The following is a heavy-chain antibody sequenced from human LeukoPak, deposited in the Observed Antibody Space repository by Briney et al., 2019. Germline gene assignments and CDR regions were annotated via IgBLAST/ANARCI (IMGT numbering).Heavy chain of an antibody. D-gene: IGHD3-22*01. V-gene: IGHV1-69*02. Sequence: SVKVSCKASGGTLSSYTISWVRQAPGQGLEWMGRIIPILGIANYAQKFQGRVTITADKSTSTAYMELSSLRSEDTAVYYCASASSGYYYVYWGQGTLVTVSS. CDR3: ASASSGYYYVY. J-gene: IGHJ4*02. CDR1: GGTLSSYT. CDR2: IIPILGIA.